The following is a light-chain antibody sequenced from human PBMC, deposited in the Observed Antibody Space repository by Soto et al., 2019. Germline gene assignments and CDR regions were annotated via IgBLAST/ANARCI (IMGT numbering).Light chain of an antibody. CDR2: GNS. CDR1: SSKIGAGYD. Sequence: QSVLTQPPSVSGAPVQRVTISCTGSSSKIGAGYDVHWYQQLPGTAPKLLIYGNSNRPSGVPDRFSGSKSGTSASLAITGLQAEDEADYYCQSYDSSLSALFGGGTKLTVL. J-gene: IGLJ2*01. CDR3: QSYDSSLSAL. V-gene: IGLV1-40*01.